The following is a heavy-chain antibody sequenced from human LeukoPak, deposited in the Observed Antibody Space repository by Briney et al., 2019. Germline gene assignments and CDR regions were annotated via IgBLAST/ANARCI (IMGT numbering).Heavy chain of an antibody. CDR3: ARFARGATVTKYHFDY. CDR2: INPNSGGT. V-gene: IGHV1-2*06. Sequence: ASVKVSCKASGYTFTGYYMHWVRQAPGQGLEWMGRINPNSGGTNYAQKFQGRVTMTRDTSISTAYMELSRLRSDDTAVYYCARFARGATVTKYHFDYWGQGTLVTVSS. J-gene: IGHJ4*02. D-gene: IGHD4-17*01. CDR1: GYTFTGYY.